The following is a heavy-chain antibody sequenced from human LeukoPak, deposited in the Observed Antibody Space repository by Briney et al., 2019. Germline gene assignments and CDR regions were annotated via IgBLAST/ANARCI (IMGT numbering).Heavy chain of an antibody. J-gene: IGHJ4*02. D-gene: IGHD3-10*01. CDR1: GGSFSGYY. Sequence: PSETLSLTCAVYGGSFSGYYWSWIRQPPGKGLEWIGEINHSGSTNYNPSLKSRVTISVDTSKNQFSLKLNSVTAADTAVYYCARLHGSGSYWEDLDYRGQGTLVTVSS. CDR3: ARLHGSGSYWEDLDY. V-gene: IGHV4-34*01. CDR2: INHSGST.